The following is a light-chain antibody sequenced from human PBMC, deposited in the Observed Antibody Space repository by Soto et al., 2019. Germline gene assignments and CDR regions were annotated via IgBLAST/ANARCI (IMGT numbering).Light chain of an antibody. V-gene: IGLV1-44*01. CDR2: SNN. Sequence: QSALTQPPSASGTPGQRVTISCSGSSSNIGSNTVNWYQRLPGTAPKLLIYSNNQRPSGVPDRFSGSKSGTSASLAISGLQSEDEADYYCAAWDDSLNVLYVFGTGTKVTVL. J-gene: IGLJ1*01. CDR1: SSNIGSNT. CDR3: AAWDDSLNVLYV.